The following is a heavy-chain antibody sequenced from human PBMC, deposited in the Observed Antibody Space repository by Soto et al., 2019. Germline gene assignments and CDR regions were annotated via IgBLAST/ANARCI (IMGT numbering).Heavy chain of an antibody. CDR2: IYYSGST. CDR3: ASAFRGRACSGGSCYLP. CDR1: GGSISSYY. V-gene: IGHV4-59*01. J-gene: IGHJ4*02. Sequence: KTSEALSLTCTVSGGSISSYYWSWIRQPPGKGLEWIGYIYYSGSTNYNPSLKSRVTISVDTSKNQFSLKLSSVTAADTAVYYCASAFRGRACSGGSCYLPWGQGTLVTVSS. D-gene: IGHD2-15*01.